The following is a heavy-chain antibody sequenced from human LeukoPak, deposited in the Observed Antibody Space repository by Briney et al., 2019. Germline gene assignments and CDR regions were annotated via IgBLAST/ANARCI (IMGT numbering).Heavy chain of an antibody. J-gene: IGHJ3*01. CDR3: ARDRSGYANDAFDF. CDR1: GFTFSHFA. D-gene: IGHD3-3*01. CDR2: LSYGGTKK. Sequence: GGSLRLSCAASGFTFSHFAMHWVRQAPGKGLEWVAVLSYGGTKKYYADSVKGRFTISRNNSKNTMFLQMNSLRAKDTAVYHCARDRSGYANDAFDFWGQGTMVTVSS. V-gene: IGHV3-30-3*01.